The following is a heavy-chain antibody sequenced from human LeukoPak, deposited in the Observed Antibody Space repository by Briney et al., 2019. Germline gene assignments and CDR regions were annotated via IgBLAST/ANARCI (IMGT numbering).Heavy chain of an antibody. CDR1: GGSISSGGYY. CDR2: IYYSGST. D-gene: IGHD3-22*01. Sequence: SETLSLTCTVSGGSISSGGYYWSWIRQHPGKGLEWIGYIYYSGSTYYNPSLKSRVTISVDTSKNQFSLKLSSVTAADTAVYYCARHWSGYDSSGYYECFQHWGQGTLVTVSS. J-gene: IGHJ1*01. CDR3: ARHWSGYDSSGYYECFQH. V-gene: IGHV4-31*03.